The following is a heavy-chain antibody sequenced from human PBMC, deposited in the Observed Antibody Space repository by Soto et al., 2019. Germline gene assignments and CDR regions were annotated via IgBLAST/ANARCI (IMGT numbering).Heavy chain of an antibody. Sequence: QVQLQQWGAGLLKPSETLSLTCAVFGGSVNSGNYYWSWIRQPPGKGLEWIGEMSHSGGTHFNPSPKSLDTISLDTSKNHFSLMMSAVTAADTALYYCARVERGTATTVVDAFDIWGPGTMVTVSS. V-gene: IGHV4-34*01. J-gene: IGHJ3*02. CDR1: GGSVNSGNYY. CDR2: MSHSGGT. D-gene: IGHD1-1*01. CDR3: ARVERGTATTVVDAFDI.